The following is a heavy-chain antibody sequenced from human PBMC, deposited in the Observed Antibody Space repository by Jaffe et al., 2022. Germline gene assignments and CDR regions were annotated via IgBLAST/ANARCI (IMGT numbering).Heavy chain of an antibody. CDR1: GFTFSSYE. J-gene: IGHJ4*02. Sequence: EVQLVESGGGLVQPGGSLRLSCAASGFTFSSYEMNWVRQAPGKGLEWVSYISSSGSTIYYADSVKGRFTISRDNAKNSLYLQMNSLRAEDTAVYYCARGPRLTDTMIVVVDFDYWGQGTLVTVSS. V-gene: IGHV3-48*03. CDR3: ARGPRLTDTMIVVVDFDY. CDR2: ISSSGSTI. D-gene: IGHD3-22*01.